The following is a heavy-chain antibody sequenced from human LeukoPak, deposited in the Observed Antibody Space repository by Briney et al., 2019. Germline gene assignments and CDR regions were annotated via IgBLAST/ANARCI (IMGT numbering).Heavy chain of an antibody. J-gene: IGHJ4*02. CDR1: GFTFSNYW. Sequence: PGGSLRLSCAVSGFTFSNYWMSWVRQAPGKGLEWVANIKQDGSEKYYVDSVKGRFTISRDNAKNSLYLQMNSLRAEDTALYYCARSFGATVTTPDFHWGQGTLVTVSS. CDR2: IKQDGSEK. V-gene: IGHV3-7*03. D-gene: IGHD4-17*01. CDR3: ARSFGATVTTPDFH.